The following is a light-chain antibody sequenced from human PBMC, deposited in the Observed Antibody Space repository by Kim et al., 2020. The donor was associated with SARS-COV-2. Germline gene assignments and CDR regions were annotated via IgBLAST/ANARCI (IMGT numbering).Light chain of an antibody. Sequence: LSASVGDRVNITGQASQHITNFLTWYPQRPGKPPRLMIYDASNLETGVPSRFSGSGSGTHFTLTISSLQPEDIATYSCKHYDTLLSFGQGTRLQI. CDR2: DAS. J-gene: IGKJ2*01. V-gene: IGKV1-33*01. CDR3: KHYDTLLS. CDR1: QHITNF.